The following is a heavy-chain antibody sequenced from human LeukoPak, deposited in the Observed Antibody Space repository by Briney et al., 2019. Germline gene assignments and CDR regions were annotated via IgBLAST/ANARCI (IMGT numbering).Heavy chain of an antibody. CDR1: GFTFSSYA. CDR2: ISSNGGST. Sequence: GGSLRLSCAASGFTFSSYAMHWVRQAPGKGLEYVSAISSNGGSTYYANSVKGRFTISRDNSKNTLYLQMNSLRAEDTAVYYCARDGNYYGSGSYLDYWGQGILVTVSS. D-gene: IGHD3-10*01. J-gene: IGHJ4*02. CDR3: ARDGNYYGSGSYLDY. V-gene: IGHV3-64*01.